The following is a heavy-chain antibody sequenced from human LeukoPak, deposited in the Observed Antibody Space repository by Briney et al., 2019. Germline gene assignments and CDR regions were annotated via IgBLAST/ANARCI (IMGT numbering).Heavy chain of an antibody. J-gene: IGHJ4*02. Sequence: RPSETLSLTCTVSGGSISSYYWSWIRQPPGKGLEWLGSIYYTGNTNYHPSLKSRVTISVGTSKNQFSLKLSSVTVADTAVYYCARERYSYGERLFDYWGQGTLVTVSS. CDR1: GGSISSYY. CDR2: IYYTGNT. CDR3: ARERYSYGERLFDY. D-gene: IGHD5-18*01. V-gene: IGHV4-59*01.